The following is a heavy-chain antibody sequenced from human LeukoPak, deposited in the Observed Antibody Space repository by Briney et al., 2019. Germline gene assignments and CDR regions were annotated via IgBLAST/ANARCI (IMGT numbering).Heavy chain of an antibody. Sequence: PSETLSLTCTVSGYSISSGYYWGWIRQPPGKGLEWIGSVYHSGSTYYNPSLKSRVTISVDTSKNQFSLKLSSVTAADTAVYYCARDTRNYYDSSGLPTRNWFDPWGQGTLVTVSS. V-gene: IGHV4-38-2*02. D-gene: IGHD3-22*01. CDR3: ARDTRNYYDSSGLPTRNWFDP. J-gene: IGHJ5*02. CDR1: GYSISSGYY. CDR2: VYHSGST.